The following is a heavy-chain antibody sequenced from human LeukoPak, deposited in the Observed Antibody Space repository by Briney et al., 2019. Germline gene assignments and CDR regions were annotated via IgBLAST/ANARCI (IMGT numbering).Heavy chain of an antibody. V-gene: IGHV4-4*07. CDR1: GGSISGFY. Sequence: SETLSLTCTVSGGSISGFYWNWIRQPAGKGLEWIGRIYTSGSTNYNPSLKSRVTISVDTSKNQFSLKLSSVTAADTAVYYCARRWPRAIDYWDQGTLVTVSS. CDR3: ARRWPRAIDY. CDR2: IYTSGST. D-gene: IGHD4-23*01. J-gene: IGHJ4*02.